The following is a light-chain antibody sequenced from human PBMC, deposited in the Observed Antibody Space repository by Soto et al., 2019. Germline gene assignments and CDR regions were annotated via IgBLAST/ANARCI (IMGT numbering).Light chain of an antibody. CDR1: QGSSNY. J-gene: IGKJ4*01. Sequence: DIQMTQSPSSLSASVGHRVTITCRASQGSSNYLAWYEQKPGKVPKLLIYAASTLQSGVPSQFSGSGSGTDFTLTISSLQPEDVGTYYCQKYNSALMLTFGGGTKVEIK. CDR3: QKYNSALMLT. V-gene: IGKV1-27*01. CDR2: AAS.